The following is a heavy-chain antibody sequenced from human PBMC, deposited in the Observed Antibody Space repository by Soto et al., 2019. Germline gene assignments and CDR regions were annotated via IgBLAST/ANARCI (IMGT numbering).Heavy chain of an antibody. V-gene: IGHV5-51*01. CDR3: ARHDICSTPVCHNWFDP. Sequence: GESLKISCKGSGYSFTNYWIGWVRQMPGKGLEWMGSIYPGDSNTRYSPSFQGQVTISAAKSITTAYLQWSSLKASDTAIYYCARHDICSTPVCHNWFDPWGQGTLVTVPS. J-gene: IGHJ5*02. D-gene: IGHD2-2*01. CDR2: IYPGDSNT. CDR1: GYSFTNYW.